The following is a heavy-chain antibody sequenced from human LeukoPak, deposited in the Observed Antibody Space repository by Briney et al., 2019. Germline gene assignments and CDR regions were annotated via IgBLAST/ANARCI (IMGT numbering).Heavy chain of an antibody. CDR3: AKDMGGYSYGYDY. V-gene: IGHV3-9*01. Sequence: PGGSLRLSCAASGFTFDDYAMHWVRQAPGKGLEWVSGISWNSGSIDYADSVKGRFTISRDNAKNSLYLQMNSLRAEDTALYYCAKDMGGYSYGYDYWGQGTLVTVSS. CDR2: ISWNSGSI. D-gene: IGHD5-18*01. J-gene: IGHJ4*02. CDR1: GFTFDDYA.